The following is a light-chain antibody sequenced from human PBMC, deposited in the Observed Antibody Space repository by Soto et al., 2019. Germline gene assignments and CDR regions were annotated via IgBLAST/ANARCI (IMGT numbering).Light chain of an antibody. CDR3: QQNYRIPYT. CDR1: QSISTS. CDR2: GVS. Sequence: DLQMTQSPSSLSASVGDRVTITCRASQSISTSLNWYQQKPGKAPKLLIYGVSSLQNGVPSRLSGSGSGTDLTLTISSLQPEDSATYYCQQNYRIPYTFGQGTKLEIK. J-gene: IGKJ2*01. V-gene: IGKV1-39*01.